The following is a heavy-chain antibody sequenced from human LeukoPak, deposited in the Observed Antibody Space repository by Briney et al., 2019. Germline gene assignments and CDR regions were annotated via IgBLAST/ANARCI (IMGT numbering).Heavy chain of an antibody. V-gene: IGHV3-21*01. CDR1: GFTFSSYS. J-gene: IGHJ3*02. Sequence: PGGSLRLSCAASGFTFSSYSMNWVRQAPGKGLEWVSSISSSSSYIYYADSVKGRFTISRDNSKNTLYLQMNSLRAEDTAVYYCAREGISSDAFDIWGQGTMVTVSS. D-gene: IGHD6-6*01. CDR3: AREGISSDAFDI. CDR2: ISSSSSYI.